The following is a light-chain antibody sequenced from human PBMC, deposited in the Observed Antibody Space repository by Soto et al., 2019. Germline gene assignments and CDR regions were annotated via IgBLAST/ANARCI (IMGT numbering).Light chain of an antibody. CDR3: GTWDSSLSAWV. J-gene: IGLJ3*02. Sequence: QAVVTQPPSVSAAPGQKVTISCSGSSSNIGNNYVSWYQHLPGTAPKLLIYDNNKRPSGIPDRFSGSKSGTSATLGITGLQTGDEADYYCGTWDSSLSAWVFGGGTKVTVL. V-gene: IGLV1-51*01. CDR1: SSNIGNNY. CDR2: DNN.